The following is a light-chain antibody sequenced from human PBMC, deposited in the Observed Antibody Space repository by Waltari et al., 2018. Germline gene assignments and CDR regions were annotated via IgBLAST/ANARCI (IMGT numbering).Light chain of an antibody. CDR3: QQYSDWPPYN. J-gene: IGKJ2*01. Sequence: EIMMTQSPATLAVSPGDRATLSCRASQSIGYSLAWYQQKPGQVPRLLIYDASTRATGISDGFSGTGSGTEFTLTINSLQSEDFAVYYCQQYSDWPPYNFGQGTKVEIK. V-gene: IGKV3-15*01. CDR2: DAS. CDR1: QSIGYS.